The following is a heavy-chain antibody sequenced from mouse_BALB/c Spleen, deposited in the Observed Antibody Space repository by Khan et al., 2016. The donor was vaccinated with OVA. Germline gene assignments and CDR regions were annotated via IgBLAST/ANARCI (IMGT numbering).Heavy chain of an antibody. J-gene: IGHJ2*01. Sequence: QVQLKQCGAELVRPGASVKLSCKASGYSFTSYWMNWVKQRPGQGLEWIGMIHPSDSETRLNQKFKDKATLTVDKSSNTAYMQLSSPTSEDSAVYYCALSWDEDYYFDYWGQGSTLTVSS. V-gene: IGHV1-74*01. CDR1: GYSFTSYW. CDR2: IHPSDSET. CDR3: ALSWDEDYYFDY. D-gene: IGHD4-1*01.